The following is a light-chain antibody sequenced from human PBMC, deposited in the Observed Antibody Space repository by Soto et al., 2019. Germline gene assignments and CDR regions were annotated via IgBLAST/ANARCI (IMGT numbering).Light chain of an antibody. CDR3: TSYTSSSTLDV. Sequence: QSALTQPASVSGSPGQSITISCTGTSSDVGGYNYVSWYQQHPGKAPKLMIYEVSNRPSGVSNRFSGSKSGHTASLTISGLQSEDEADYFGTSYTSSSTLDVFGTGTQLTVL. J-gene: IGLJ1*01. CDR1: SSDVGGYNY. CDR2: EVS. V-gene: IGLV2-14*01.